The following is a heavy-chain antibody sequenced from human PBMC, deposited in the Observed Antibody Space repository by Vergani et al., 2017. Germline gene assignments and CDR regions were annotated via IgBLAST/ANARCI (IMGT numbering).Heavy chain of an antibody. Sequence: EVQLLESGGGLVQPGGSLRLSCAASGFTFSSYAMSWVRQAPGKGLEWVPAISGSGGSTYYADSVKGRFTISRDKSKNTLNLQMNSLRAEDTAVYYCAKDLQKYSSSSWYFDLWGRGTLVTVSS. V-gene: IGHV3-23*01. CDR2: ISGSGGST. D-gene: IGHD6-6*01. J-gene: IGHJ2*01. CDR1: GFTFSSYA. CDR3: AKDLQKYSSSSWYFDL.